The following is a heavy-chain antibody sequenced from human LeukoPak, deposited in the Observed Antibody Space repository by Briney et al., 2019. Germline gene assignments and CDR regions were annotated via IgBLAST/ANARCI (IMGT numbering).Heavy chain of an antibody. Sequence: GSLRLSCAASGFTFSNYAMSWVRQAPGKGLEWVSTIDNGGGSTYHADSVKGRFTISRDNSKNRLYLQMNSLRAEDTAVYYCAKRPRGNYLDPFDYWGQGTLVTVSS. CDR2: IDNGGGST. CDR3: AKRPRGNYLDPFDY. D-gene: IGHD3-10*01. V-gene: IGHV3-23*01. J-gene: IGHJ4*02. CDR1: GFTFSNYA.